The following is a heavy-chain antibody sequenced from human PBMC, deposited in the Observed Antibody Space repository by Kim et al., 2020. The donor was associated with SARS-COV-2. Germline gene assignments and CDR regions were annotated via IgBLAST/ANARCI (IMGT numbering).Heavy chain of an antibody. Sequence: YAQKFQGRVTITADESTSTAYMELSSLRSEDTAVYYCATHSASIAAPLDYWGQGTLVTVSS. V-gene: IGHV1-69*01. CDR3: ATHSASIAAPLDY. D-gene: IGHD6-6*01. J-gene: IGHJ4*02.